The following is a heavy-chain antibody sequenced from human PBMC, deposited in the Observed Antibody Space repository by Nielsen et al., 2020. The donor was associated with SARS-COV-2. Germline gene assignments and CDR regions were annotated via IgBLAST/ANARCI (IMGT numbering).Heavy chain of an antibody. J-gene: IGHJ6*03. CDR2: INHSGST. D-gene: IGHD5-18*01. V-gene: IGHV4-34*01. CDR1: AGSLGGYY. CDR3: ARDQLWSSGYMDV. Sequence: SETLSLTCAVYAGSLGGYYWSWIRQPPGKGLERIGEINHSGSTKYNPSLKGRVTISIDTSKNQFSLKLSSVTAADTAVYYCARDQLWSSGYMDVWGKGTTVTVSS.